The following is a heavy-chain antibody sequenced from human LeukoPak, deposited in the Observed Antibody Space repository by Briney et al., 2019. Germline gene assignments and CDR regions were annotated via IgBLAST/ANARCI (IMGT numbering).Heavy chain of an antibody. Sequence: GRSLRLSCAASGFTFSSYAMHWVRQAPGKGLEWVAVISYDGSNKYYADSVKGRFTISRDNSKNTLYLQMNSLRAEDTAVYYCARDFYLLGYCSSTSCPYFDYWGQGTLVTVSS. V-gene: IGHV3-30-3*01. CDR3: ARDFYLLGYCSSTSCPYFDY. J-gene: IGHJ4*02. D-gene: IGHD2-2*01. CDR2: ISYDGSNK. CDR1: GFTFSSYA.